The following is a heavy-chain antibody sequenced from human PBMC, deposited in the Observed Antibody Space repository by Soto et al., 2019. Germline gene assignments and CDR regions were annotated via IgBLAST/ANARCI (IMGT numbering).Heavy chain of an antibody. CDR1: GFTFSSYS. J-gene: IGHJ4*02. CDR2: ISSSSSTI. CDR3: ALGTMIVVAKY. D-gene: IGHD3-22*01. V-gene: IGHV3-48*02. Sequence: GGSLRLSCAASGFTFSSYSMNWVRQAPGKGLEWVSYISSSSSTIYYADSVKGRFTISRDNAKNSLYPQMNSLRDEDTAVYYCALGTMIVVAKYWGQGTLVTVSS.